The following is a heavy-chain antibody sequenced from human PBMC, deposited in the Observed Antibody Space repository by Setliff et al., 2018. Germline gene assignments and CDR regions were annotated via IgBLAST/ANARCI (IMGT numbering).Heavy chain of an antibody. CDR2: INHSGRT. J-gene: IGHJ6*02. V-gene: IGHV4-34*01. D-gene: IGHD5-18*01. CDR1: GDSFSDYY. Sequence: SETLSLTCTVYGDSFSDYYWSWIRQPPGKGLEWIEEINHSGRTNYSPSLRSRVTMSVDTSKNQFALNLRSVTAADTAVYYCVRDRTAYSYGLDVWGQGTTVTVSS. CDR3: VRDRTAYSYGLDV.